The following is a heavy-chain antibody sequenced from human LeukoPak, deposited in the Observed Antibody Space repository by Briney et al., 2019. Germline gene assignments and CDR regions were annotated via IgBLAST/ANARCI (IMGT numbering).Heavy chain of an antibody. CDR1: GFTFSSYA. Sequence: PGGSLRLSCAASGFTFSSYAMSWVRQAPGKGLEWVSAISGSGGSTYYADSVKGRFIISRDNSKNTLYLQMNSLRSEDTAVYYCARAPIASTRLTTHWFDPWGQGTLVTVSS. CDR3: ARAPIASTRLTTHWFDP. V-gene: IGHV3-23*01. J-gene: IGHJ5*02. CDR2: ISGSGGST. D-gene: IGHD3-22*01.